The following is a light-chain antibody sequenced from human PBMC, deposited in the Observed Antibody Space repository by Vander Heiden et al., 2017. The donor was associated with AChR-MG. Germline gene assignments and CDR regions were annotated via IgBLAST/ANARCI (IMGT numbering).Light chain of an antibody. CDR3: HQYNYWPLT. Sequence: ELVMTQSPATLSVSPGETATFSCSACQPVRSNLAWSQQTPGQAPRLHIDGASSRATGITARFSGSGAGTKFTLTSSSLQSEDFAVYYCHQYNYWPLTFGGGTKVEIK. V-gene: IGKV3-15*01. J-gene: IGKJ4*01. CDR2: GAS. CDR1: QPVRSN.